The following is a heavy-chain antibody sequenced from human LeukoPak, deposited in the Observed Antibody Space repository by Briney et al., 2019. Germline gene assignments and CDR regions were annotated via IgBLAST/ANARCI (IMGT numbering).Heavy chain of an antibody. CDR3: ARGYYGSGSSPYYYYYYGMDV. J-gene: IGHJ6*04. V-gene: IGHV3-21*01. CDR2: ISSSSSYI. Sequence: GGSLRLSCAASGFTFSSYSMNWVRQAPGKGVEWVSSISSSSSYIYYADSVKGRFTISRDNAKNSLYLQMNSLRAEDTAVYYCARGYYGSGSSPYYYYYYGMDVWGKGTTVTVSS. CDR1: GFTFSSYS. D-gene: IGHD3-10*01.